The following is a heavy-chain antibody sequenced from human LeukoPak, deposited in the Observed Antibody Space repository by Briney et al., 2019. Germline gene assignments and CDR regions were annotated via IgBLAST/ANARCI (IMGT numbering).Heavy chain of an antibody. CDR2: IYHSGST. V-gene: IGHV4-38-2*02. D-gene: IGHD1-26*01. J-gene: IGHJ4*02. Sequence: SETLSLTCTVSGYSISSGYYWGWIRQPPGKGLEWIGSIYHSGSTYYNPSLKSRVTISVDTSKNQFSLKLSSVTAADTAVYYCARHVRATAFVDYWGQGTLVTVSS. CDR3: ARHVRATAFVDY. CDR1: GYSISSGYY.